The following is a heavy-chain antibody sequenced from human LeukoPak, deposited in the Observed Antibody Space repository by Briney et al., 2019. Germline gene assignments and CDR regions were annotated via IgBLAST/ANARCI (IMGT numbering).Heavy chain of an antibody. Sequence: SETLSLTCTVSGGSISSSSYYWGWIRQPPGKGLEWIGSIYYSGSTYYNPSLKSRVTISVDTSKNQFSLKLSSVTAADTAVYYCARVVVAAWGHFDWGQGTLVTVSS. CDR3: ARVVVAAWGHFD. J-gene: IGHJ4*02. V-gene: IGHV4-39*07. D-gene: IGHD2-15*01. CDR2: IYYSGST. CDR1: GGSISSSSYY.